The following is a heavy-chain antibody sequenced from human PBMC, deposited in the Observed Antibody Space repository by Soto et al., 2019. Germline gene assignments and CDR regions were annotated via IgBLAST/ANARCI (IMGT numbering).Heavy chain of an antibody. Sequence: GGSLRLSCAASGFTFSSYDMHWVRQAPGKGLEWVAVISYDGSNKYYADSVKGRFTISRDNSKNTLYLQMNSLRAEDTAVYYCAKRFRVNWFDPWGQGTLVTVSS. CDR1: GFTFSSYD. CDR2: ISYDGSNK. J-gene: IGHJ5*02. CDR3: AKRFRVNWFDP. D-gene: IGHD3-16*01. V-gene: IGHV3-30*18.